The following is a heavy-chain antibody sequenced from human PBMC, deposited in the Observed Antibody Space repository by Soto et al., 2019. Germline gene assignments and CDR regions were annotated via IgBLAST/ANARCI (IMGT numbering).Heavy chain of an antibody. CDR2: ISYDGSNK. V-gene: IGHV3-30*18. J-gene: IGHJ6*04. CDR1: GFTFSSYG. CDR3: AKLYYDFWSGYYERGWDV. D-gene: IGHD3-3*01. Sequence: GGSLRLSCAASGFTFSSYGMHWVRQAPGKGLEWVAVISYDGSNKYYADSVKGRFTISRDNSKNTLYLQMNSLRAEDTAVYYCAKLYYDFWSGYYERGWDVWGKGTTVTVSS.